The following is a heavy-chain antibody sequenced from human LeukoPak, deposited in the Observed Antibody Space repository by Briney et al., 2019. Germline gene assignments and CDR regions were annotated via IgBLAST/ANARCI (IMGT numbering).Heavy chain of an antibody. Sequence: PSETLSLTCTVSGGSISSYHWTWIRQPAGKGLEWIGRIYPSGTTNYNPSLKSRVTMSVDTSKKQFSLKLNSVTAADTAVYYCARGQRGASYEFDYWGQGTLVTVSS. CDR1: GGSISSYH. J-gene: IGHJ4*02. D-gene: IGHD5-18*01. V-gene: IGHV4-4*07. CDR3: ARGQRGASYEFDY. CDR2: IYPSGTT.